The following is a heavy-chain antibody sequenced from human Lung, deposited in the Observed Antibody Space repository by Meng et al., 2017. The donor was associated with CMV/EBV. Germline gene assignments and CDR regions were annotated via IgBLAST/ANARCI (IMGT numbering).Heavy chain of an antibody. Sequence: SVKVSCKXSGHSFTDYYIHWVRQAPGQGLEWMGWINPNSGGTNYAENFQGRVTMTRDTSISTASMELNRLRSEDTAVYYCARDRFRTVRGLSSYWGQGTLVTVSS. J-gene: IGHJ4*02. CDR2: INPNSGGT. D-gene: IGHD3-10*01. CDR1: GHSFTDYY. CDR3: ARDRFRTVRGLSSY. V-gene: IGHV1-2*02.